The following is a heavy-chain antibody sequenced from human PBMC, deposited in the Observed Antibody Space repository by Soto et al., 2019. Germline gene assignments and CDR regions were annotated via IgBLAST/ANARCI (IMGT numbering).Heavy chain of an antibody. CDR3: ARVGIRYSGYEAV. J-gene: IGHJ6*02. D-gene: IGHD5-12*01. CDR1: GGSISTYS. Sequence: QVQLQESGPGLLKPSETLSLTCTVSGGSISTYSWSWIRQPPGKGLEWIGYISYSGSTNYNPSLKSRVTISVDTSKNQFSLKLGSVTAADTAVYYCARVGIRYSGYEAVWGPGTTVTVSS. V-gene: IGHV4-59*01. CDR2: ISYSGST.